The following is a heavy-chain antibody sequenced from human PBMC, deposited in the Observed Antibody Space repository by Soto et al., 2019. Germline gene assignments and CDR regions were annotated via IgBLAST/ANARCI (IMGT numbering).Heavy chain of an antibody. CDR3: AASSIAARLGYYGMDV. CDR1: GGSISSSSYY. D-gene: IGHD6-6*01. CDR2: IYYSGST. Sequence: PSETLSLTCTVSGGSISSSSYYWGWIRQPPGKGLEWIGSIYYSGSTYYNPSLKSRVTMSVDTSKNQFSLKLSSVTAADTAVYYCAASSIAARLGYYGMDVWGQGTTVTVSS. V-gene: IGHV4-39*01. J-gene: IGHJ6*02.